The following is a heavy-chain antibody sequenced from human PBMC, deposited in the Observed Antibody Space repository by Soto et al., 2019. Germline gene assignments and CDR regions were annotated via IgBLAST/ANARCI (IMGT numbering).Heavy chain of an antibody. CDR2: ISYDGSNK. V-gene: IGHV3-30*04. CDR1: GFTFNSYA. D-gene: IGHD2-15*01. Sequence: QVQLVESGGGVVQPGRSLRLSCAASGFTFNSYALHWVRQAPGKGLEWVAVISYDGSNKYYAESVKGRCTISRDNSKNSLYLQMNTLRTEDTAVYYCARDGRCGGGTCYSSGWFDPWGQGTLVTVSS. CDR3: ARDGRCGGGTCYSSGWFDP. J-gene: IGHJ5*02.